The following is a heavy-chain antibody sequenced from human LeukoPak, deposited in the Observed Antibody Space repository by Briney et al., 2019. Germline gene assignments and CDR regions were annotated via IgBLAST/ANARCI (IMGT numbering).Heavy chain of an antibody. Sequence: SVKISCKASGGTFSSYAISWVRQPPGQGLEWMGGIIPIFGTANYAQKFQGRVTITADKSTSTAYMELSSLRPKDKAVYYCARSGQQLGYNWFDPWGQGTLVTVSS. CDR1: GGTFSSYA. V-gene: IGHV1-69*06. CDR3: ARSGQQLGYNWFDP. J-gene: IGHJ5*02. CDR2: IIPIFGTA. D-gene: IGHD6-13*01.